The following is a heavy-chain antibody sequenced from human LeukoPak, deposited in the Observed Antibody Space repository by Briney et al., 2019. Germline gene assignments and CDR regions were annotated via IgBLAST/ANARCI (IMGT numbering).Heavy chain of an antibody. J-gene: IGHJ3*02. CDR2: IYSAGNT. V-gene: IGHV3-66*01. Sequence: GGSLRLSCAASGFTVSSNYMSWVRQAPGKGLEWVSVIYSAGNTYYADSVKGRFTISRDNYKNTLYLQMNTLRAEDTAVYYRARERAPTGGAFDIWGQGTMVTVSS. D-gene: IGHD4-17*01. CDR1: GFTVSSNY. CDR3: ARERAPTGGAFDI.